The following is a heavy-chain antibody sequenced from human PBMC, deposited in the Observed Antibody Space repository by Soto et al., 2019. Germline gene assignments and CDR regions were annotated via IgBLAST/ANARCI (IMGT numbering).Heavy chain of an antibody. D-gene: IGHD6-13*01. J-gene: IGHJ6*02. V-gene: IGHV4-34*01. Sequence: PSETLSLTCAVYSGPFSGYYWTWIRQSPGKGLEWIGEIKHGGSTNYSPSLKGRATISLDTSRTQFSLTLRSVIAADTAVYYCARQEVPQWFSKGYYGMDVWGQGTTVTVSS. CDR2: IKHGGST. CDR3: ARQEVPQWFSKGYYGMDV. CDR1: SGPFSGYY.